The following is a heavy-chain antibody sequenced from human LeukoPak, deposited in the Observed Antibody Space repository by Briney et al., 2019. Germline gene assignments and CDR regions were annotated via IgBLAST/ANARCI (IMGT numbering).Heavy chain of an antibody. V-gene: IGHV3-30*18. CDR1: GFTFDDYA. Sequence: GGSLRLSCAASGFTFDDYAMHWVRHAPGKGREWVAVISSDGSNKYHADSVKRRFTSSRDNSKNTLYLQMNSLRAEDTAVYYCAKVGADYGSGSSIDYWGQGTLVTVPS. CDR2: ISSDGSNK. J-gene: IGHJ4*02. CDR3: AKVGADYGSGSSIDY. D-gene: IGHD3-10*01.